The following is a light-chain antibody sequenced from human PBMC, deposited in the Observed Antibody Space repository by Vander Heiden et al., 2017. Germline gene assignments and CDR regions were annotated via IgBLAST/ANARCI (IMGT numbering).Light chain of an antibody. Sequence: QSVLTQPPSVSGAPGQRVTISCTGSSSNIGAGYDVHWYQQLPGTAPKLLSYGNSNRHSGVPDRFSGSKSGTSASLAITGLQAEDEADYYCQSYDSSLPYVFGTGTKVTVL. V-gene: IGLV1-40*01. CDR1: SSNIGAGYD. CDR2: GNS. CDR3: QSYDSSLPYV. J-gene: IGLJ1*01.